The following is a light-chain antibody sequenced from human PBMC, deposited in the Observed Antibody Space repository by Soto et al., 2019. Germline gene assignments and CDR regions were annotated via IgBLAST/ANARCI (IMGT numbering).Light chain of an antibody. CDR2: DVT. CDR1: SSDVGGFNY. V-gene: IGLV2-14*03. CDR3: NSYTSSSTYV. Sequence: QSVLDQPASVSGSPGQSITISCTGTSSDVGGFNYVSWYQQHPGKAPKLMIYDVTNRPSGVSYRFSGSKSGNTASLTISGLQAEDEADYYCNSYTSSSTYVFGTGTKVTV. J-gene: IGLJ1*01.